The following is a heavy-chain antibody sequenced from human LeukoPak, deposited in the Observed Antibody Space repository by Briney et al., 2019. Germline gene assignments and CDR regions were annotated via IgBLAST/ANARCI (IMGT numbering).Heavy chain of an antibody. CDR1: GYTFTSYC. CDR3: ARVRATAMGGYYYGMDV. D-gene: IGHD5-18*01. CDR2: INPSGGST. J-gene: IGHJ6*02. Sequence: ASVTVSCTASGYTFTSYCMHWVRQAPGQGLEWMGIINPSGGSTSYAQKFQGRVTMTRDTSTSTVYMELSSLRSEDTAVYYCARVRATAMGGYYYGMDVWGQGTTVTVSS. V-gene: IGHV1-46*01.